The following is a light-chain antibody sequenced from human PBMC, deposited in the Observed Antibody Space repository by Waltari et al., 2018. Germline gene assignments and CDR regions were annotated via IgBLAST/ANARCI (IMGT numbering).Light chain of an antibody. J-gene: IGKJ2*01. Sequence: IVMTQSPVTLSVSPGEGATLSCRASQSIRSSLAWYQQRPGQAPRHLIYGASTRATGIEARFRGSGYGTEFSLTISSLQSEDFGIYYCQHYVGWPPAYTFGQGTKLEIK. CDR1: QSIRSS. CDR2: GAS. V-gene: IGKV3-15*01. CDR3: QHYVGWPPAYT.